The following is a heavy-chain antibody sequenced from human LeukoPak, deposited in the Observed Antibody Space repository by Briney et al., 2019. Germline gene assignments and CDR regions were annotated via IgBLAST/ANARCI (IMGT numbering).Heavy chain of an antibody. V-gene: IGHV4-59*08. CDR2: IYYSGST. Sequence: SETLSLTCTVSGGSISSYYWSWIRQPPGKGLEWIGYIYYSGSTNYNPSLKSRVTISVDTSKNQFSLKLSSVTAADTAVYYCARRSCSDGSCCLDYWGQGTLVTVSS. CDR3: ARRSCSDGSCCLDY. CDR1: GGSISSYY. J-gene: IGHJ4*02. D-gene: IGHD2-15*01.